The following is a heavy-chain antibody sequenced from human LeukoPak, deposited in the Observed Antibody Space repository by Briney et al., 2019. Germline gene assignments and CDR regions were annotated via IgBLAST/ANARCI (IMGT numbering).Heavy chain of an antibody. D-gene: IGHD3-10*01. CDR2: ISGSGAGT. Sequence: GGSLRLSCAASGFTFTTYAMSWVRQAPGKGLEWVSTISGSGAGTHYADSVKGRFTVSRDNSKNTLYLQMNSLRAEDTAVYYCAKDPGAFSGLGYDYWGQGTLVTVSS. CDR1: GFTFTTYA. V-gene: IGHV3-23*01. J-gene: IGHJ4*02. CDR3: AKDPGAFSGLGYDY.